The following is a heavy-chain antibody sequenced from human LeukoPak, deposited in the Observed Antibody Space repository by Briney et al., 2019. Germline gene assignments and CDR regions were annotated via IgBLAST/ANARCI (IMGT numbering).Heavy chain of an antibody. Sequence: GGSLRLSCAASGFTVSSNYMSWVRQAPGKGLEWVSVIYSGGSTYYADSVKGRFTISRDNSKNTLYLQMNSLRAEDTAVYYCARDQYSSGWYSPYYMDVWGKGTTVTVSS. CDR3: ARDQYSSGWYSPYYMDV. D-gene: IGHD6-19*01. CDR1: GFTVSSNY. J-gene: IGHJ6*03. CDR2: IYSGGST. V-gene: IGHV3-53*01.